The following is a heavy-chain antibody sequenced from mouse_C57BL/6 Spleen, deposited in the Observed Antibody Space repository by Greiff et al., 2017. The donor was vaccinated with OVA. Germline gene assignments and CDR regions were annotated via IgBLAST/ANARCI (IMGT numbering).Heavy chain of an antibody. CDR3: ARRDYYGSSYYAMDY. Sequence: EVKLVESGGGLVKPGGSLKLSCAASGFTFSDYGMHWVRQAPEKGLEWVAYISSGSSTIYYADPVKGRFTISRDNAKNTLFLQMTSLRSEDTAMYYCARRDYYGSSYYAMDYWGQGTSVTVSS. CDR2: ISSGSSTI. V-gene: IGHV5-17*01. D-gene: IGHD1-1*01. CDR1: GFTFSDYG. J-gene: IGHJ4*01.